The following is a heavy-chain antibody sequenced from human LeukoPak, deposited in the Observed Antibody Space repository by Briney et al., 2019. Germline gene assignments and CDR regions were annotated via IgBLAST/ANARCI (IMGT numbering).Heavy chain of an antibody. CDR3: ARIWVYYYGSGNWFDY. V-gene: IGHV4-59*12. CDR2: IYYSGRT. D-gene: IGHD3-10*01. J-gene: IGHJ4*02. CDR1: GGSISSYY. Sequence: SETLSLTCSVSGGSISSYYWSWIRQPPGKGLEWIGYIYYSGRTSYNPSLKSRVTISVDTSKNQFSLKLSSVTAADTAVYYCARIWVYYYGSGNWFDYWGQGTLVTVSS.